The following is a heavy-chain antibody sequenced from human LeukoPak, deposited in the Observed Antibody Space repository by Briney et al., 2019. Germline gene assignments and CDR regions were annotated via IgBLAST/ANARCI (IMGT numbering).Heavy chain of an antibody. CDR3: ARPHGAVAGTEDYFDY. D-gene: IGHD6-19*01. CDR1: GGSFSGYY. Sequence: PETLSLTCAVYGGSFSGYYWSWIRQPPGKGLEWIGEINHSGSTNYNPSLKSRVTISVDTSKNQFSLKLSSVTAADTAVYYCARPHGAVAGTEDYFDYWGQGTLVTVSS. V-gene: IGHV4-34*01. J-gene: IGHJ4*02. CDR2: INHSGST.